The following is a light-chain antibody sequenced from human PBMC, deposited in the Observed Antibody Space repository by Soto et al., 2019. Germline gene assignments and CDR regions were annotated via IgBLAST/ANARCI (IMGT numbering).Light chain of an antibody. V-gene: IGLV2-8*01. CDR3: SSYAGSIHYG. J-gene: IGLJ1*01. CDR1: SSDVGGYNY. CDR2: EVS. Sequence: QSALTQPPSASGSPGQSVTISCTGTSSDVGGYNYVSWYQQHPGKAPKLMIYEVSQRPSGVPDRFSGSKSGNTASLTVSGLQAEDEADYYCSSYAGSIHYGFGTGTKVTVL.